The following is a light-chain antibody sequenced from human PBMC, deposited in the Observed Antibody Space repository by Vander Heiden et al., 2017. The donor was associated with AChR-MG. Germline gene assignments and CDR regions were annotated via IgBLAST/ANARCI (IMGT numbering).Light chain of an antibody. CDR1: QTINSD. CDR2: EAT. V-gene: IGKV1-39*01. Sequence: DIQMIQSPSSLSASVGDRVTITCRARQTINSDLNWYQHKPGKAPKLLISEATTLQSGVPSRFSDSGSGTEFTLTISSLQPEDLATYYCQQSATTPFTFGPGTKVDI. CDR3: QQSATTPFT. J-gene: IGKJ3*01.